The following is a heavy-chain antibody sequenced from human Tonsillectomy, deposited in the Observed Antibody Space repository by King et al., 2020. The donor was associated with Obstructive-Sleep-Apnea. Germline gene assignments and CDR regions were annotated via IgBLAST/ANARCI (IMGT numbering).Heavy chain of an antibody. CDR1: GFTFSDHY. V-gene: IGHV3-11*01. D-gene: IGHD3-10*01. Sequence: VQLVESGGDLVKPGGSLRLSCAASGFTFSDHYMSWIRHVPGKGLEWVSYISSNADITDYAVSVKGRFTISRDNVKNTLHLQMDSLRAEDTAVYYCARDRRPAQWLGIGPWRQGTPVTVSS. CDR2: ISSNADIT. J-gene: IGHJ5*02. CDR3: ARDRRPAQWLGIGP.